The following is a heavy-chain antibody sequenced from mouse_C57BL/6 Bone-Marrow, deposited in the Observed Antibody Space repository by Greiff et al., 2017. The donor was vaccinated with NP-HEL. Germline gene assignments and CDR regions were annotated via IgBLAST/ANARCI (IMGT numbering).Heavy chain of an antibody. J-gene: IGHJ3*01. CDR1: GYTFTSYW. CDR2: IYPGSGST. V-gene: IGHV1-55*01. Sequence: QVQLQQPGAELVKPGASVKMSCKASGYTFTSYWITWVKQRPGQGLEWIGDIYPGSGSTNYNEKFKSKATLTVDKSSSTAYMQLSSLTSEDSAVYYGARRPRAAYWGQGTLVTVSA. CDR3: ARRPRAAY.